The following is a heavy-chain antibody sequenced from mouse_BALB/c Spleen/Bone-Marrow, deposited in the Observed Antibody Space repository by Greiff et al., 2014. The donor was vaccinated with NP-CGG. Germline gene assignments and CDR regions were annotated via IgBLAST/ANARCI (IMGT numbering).Heavy chain of an antibody. CDR1: GYTFTDYE. V-gene: IGHV1-15*01. J-gene: IGHJ3*01. Sequence: QVQLQQSGAELVRPGASVTLSCKASGYTFTDYEMHWVKQTPVHGLEWIGAIDPETGGTAYNQKFKGKATLTADKSSSTAYMELRSLTSEDSAVYYCTRGDGNYGWFAYWGQGTLVTVSA. CDR2: IDPETGGT. D-gene: IGHD2-1*01. CDR3: TRGDGNYGWFAY.